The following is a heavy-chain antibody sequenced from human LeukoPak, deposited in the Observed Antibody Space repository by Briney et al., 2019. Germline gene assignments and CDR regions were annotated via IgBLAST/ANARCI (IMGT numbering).Heavy chain of an antibody. D-gene: IGHD5-24*01. V-gene: IGHV4-59*01. J-gene: IGHJ4*02. CDR3: AAGDGYSLDY. CDR2: IYYSGST. Sequence: SETLSLTCAVSGGSISSYYWSWIRQPPGKGLEWIGYIYYSGSTNYNPSLKSRVTISVDTSKNQFSLKLSSVTAADTAVYYCAAGDGYSLDYWGQGTLVTVSS. CDR1: GGSISSYY.